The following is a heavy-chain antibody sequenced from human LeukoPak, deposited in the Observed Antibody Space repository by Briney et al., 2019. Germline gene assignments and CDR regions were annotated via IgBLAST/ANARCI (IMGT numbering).Heavy chain of an antibody. J-gene: IGHJ5*02. CDR3: AREGGLQYSSEIDP. V-gene: IGHV3-33*01. CDR2: IWYDGSNK. CDR1: GFTFSSYG. D-gene: IGHD4-11*01. Sequence: GGSLRLSCAASGFTFSSYGMHWVRQAPGKGLEWVAVIWYDGSNKYYADSVKGRFTISRDNSKNTLYLQMNSLRAEDTAVYYCAREGGLQYSSEIDPWGQGTLVTVSS.